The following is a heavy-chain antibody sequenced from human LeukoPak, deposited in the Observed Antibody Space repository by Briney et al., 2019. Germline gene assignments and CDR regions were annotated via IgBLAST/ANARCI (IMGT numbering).Heavy chain of an antibody. Sequence: SVKVSCKASGGTFSSYAISWVRQAPGQGLEWMGRIIPILGIANYAQKFQGRVTITADKSTSTAYMELSSMRSEDTAVYYCARGQATPAAAGTALDYWGQGTLVTVSS. CDR2: IIPILGIA. CDR1: GGTFSSYA. D-gene: IGHD6-13*01. CDR3: ARGQATPAAAGTALDY. J-gene: IGHJ4*02. V-gene: IGHV1-69*04.